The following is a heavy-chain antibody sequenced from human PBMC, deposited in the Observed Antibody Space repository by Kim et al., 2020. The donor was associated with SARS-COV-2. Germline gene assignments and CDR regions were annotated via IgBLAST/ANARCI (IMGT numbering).Heavy chain of an antibody. CDR3: ARREAVAGKGDYGMDV. D-gene: IGHD6-19*01. V-gene: IGHV1-69*13. CDR1: GGTFSSYA. Sequence: SVKVSCKASGGTFSSYAISWVRQAPGQGLEWMGGIIPIFGTANYAQKFQGRVTITADESTSTAYMELSSLRSEDTAVYYCARREAVAGKGDYGMDVWGQGTTVTVSS. J-gene: IGHJ6*02. CDR2: IIPIFGTA.